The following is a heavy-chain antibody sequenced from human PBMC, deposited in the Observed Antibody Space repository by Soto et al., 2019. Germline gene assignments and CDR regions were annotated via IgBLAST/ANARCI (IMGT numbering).Heavy chain of an antibody. Sequence: PGGSLRLSCAASGFTFSSYGMHWVRQAPGKGLEWVAVIWYDGSNKYYADSVKGRFTISRDNSKNTLYLQMNSLRAEDTAVYYCARSPSVIGYSSSWYSAPNQNLIDYWGQGTLVTVSS. CDR1: GFTFSSYG. J-gene: IGHJ4*02. CDR2: IWYDGSNK. CDR3: ARSPSVIGYSSSWYSAPNQNLIDY. D-gene: IGHD6-13*01. V-gene: IGHV3-33*01.